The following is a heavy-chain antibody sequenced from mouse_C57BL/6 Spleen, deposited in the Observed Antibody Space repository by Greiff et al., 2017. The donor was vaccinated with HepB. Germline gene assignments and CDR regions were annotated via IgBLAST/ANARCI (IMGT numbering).Heavy chain of an antibody. Sequence: EVQLQQSVAELVRPGASVKLSCTASGFNIKNTYMHWVKQRPEQGLARTGRIDPANGNTKYAPKLQGKANITADTSSNTAYLQLSSLTSADTSIYYCAQCLHSGAIDYWGQGASSTVSS. CDR1: GFNIKNTY. D-gene: IGHD3-2*02. J-gene: IGHJ4*01. V-gene: IGHV14-3*01. CDR3: AQCLHSGAIDY. CDR2: IDPANGNT.